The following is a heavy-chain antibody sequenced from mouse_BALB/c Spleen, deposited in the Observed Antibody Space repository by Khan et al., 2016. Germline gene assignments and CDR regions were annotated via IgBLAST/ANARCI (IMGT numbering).Heavy chain of an antibody. D-gene: IGHD1-1*01. CDR1: GYSITSDYA. Sequence: VQLKESGPGLVKPSQSLSPTCTVTGYSITSDYAWNWIRQFPGNKLEWMGYISYSGSTSYNPSLKSRISITRDTSKNQFFLQLNSVTTEDTATYYCARDYYGSSYFDYWGQGTTLTVSS. CDR2: ISYSGST. CDR3: ARDYYGSSYFDY. J-gene: IGHJ2*01. V-gene: IGHV3-2*02.